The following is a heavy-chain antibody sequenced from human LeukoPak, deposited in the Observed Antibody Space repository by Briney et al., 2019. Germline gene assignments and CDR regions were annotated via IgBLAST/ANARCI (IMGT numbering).Heavy chain of an antibody. V-gene: IGHV1-46*01. J-gene: IGHJ4*02. CDR2: INPSDGTT. D-gene: IGHD2/OR15-2a*01. CDR1: GYIFSSYS. CDR3: ARRSTKYYYFDF. Sequence: ASVKVSCKTSGYIFSSYSIHWVRHAPGQGLEWMGEINPSDGTTNNAQRFRGRVTVTRDTSTGTVYMDLSSLRSDDTAVYYCARRSTKYYYFDFWGQGTLVTVSS.